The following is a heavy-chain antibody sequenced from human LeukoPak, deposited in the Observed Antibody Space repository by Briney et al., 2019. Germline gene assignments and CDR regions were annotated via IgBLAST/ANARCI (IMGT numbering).Heavy chain of an antibody. Sequence: SETLSLTCTVSGDSISGYYWSWIRQPPGKGLEWIGYIYYSGSTNSNPSLRSRVTISVDTSKNQFSLKLTSVTAADTAVYYCARGVNRVATSPEYWGQGTLVTVSS. V-gene: IGHV4-59*01. CDR1: GDSISGYY. CDR2: IYYSGST. D-gene: IGHD5-12*01. CDR3: ARGVNRVATSPEY. J-gene: IGHJ4*02.